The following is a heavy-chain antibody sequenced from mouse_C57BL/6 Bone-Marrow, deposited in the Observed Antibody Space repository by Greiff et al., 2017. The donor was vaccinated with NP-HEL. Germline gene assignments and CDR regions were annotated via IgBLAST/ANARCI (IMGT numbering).Heavy chain of an antibody. J-gene: IGHJ4*01. Sequence: QVQLQQSGAELVRPGTSVKLSCKASGYTFTSYWMHWVKQRPGQGLEWIGVIDPSDSYTNYNQKFKGKATLIVDTSSSTAYMQLSSLTSEDSAVYYCARSHYSNYDAMDYWGQGTSVTVSS. CDR3: ARSHYSNYDAMDY. CDR2: IDPSDSYT. D-gene: IGHD2-5*01. V-gene: IGHV1-59*01. CDR1: GYTFTSYW.